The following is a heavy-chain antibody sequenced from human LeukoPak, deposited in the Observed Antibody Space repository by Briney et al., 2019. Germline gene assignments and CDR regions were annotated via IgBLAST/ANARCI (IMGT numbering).Heavy chain of an antibody. J-gene: IGHJ4*02. D-gene: IGHD5-18*01. CDR1: GGSISSYY. Sequence: SETLSLTCTVSGGSISSYYWSWIRQPPGKGLEWIGYIHYSGSTNYNPSLKSRVTISVDTSKNQFSLKLSSVTAADTAVYYCASHRGYSYGFDYWGQGTLVTVSP. CDR3: ASHRGYSYGFDY. V-gene: IGHV4-59*01. CDR2: IHYSGST.